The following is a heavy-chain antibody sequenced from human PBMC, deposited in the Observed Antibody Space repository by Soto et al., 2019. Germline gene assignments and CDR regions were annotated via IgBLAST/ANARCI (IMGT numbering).Heavy chain of an antibody. CDR1: GYTFTSDY. V-gene: IGHV1-46*03. CDR3: ARGVGSSSWKRNWFDP. CDR2: INPSGGST. D-gene: IGHD6-13*01. Sequence: ASVKVSCKASGYTFTSDYMHWLRQAPGQGPEWMGIINPSGGSTSYAQKFQGRVTMTRDTSTSTVYMELSSLRSEDTAVYYCARGVGSSSWKRNWFDPWGQGTLVTVSS. J-gene: IGHJ5*02.